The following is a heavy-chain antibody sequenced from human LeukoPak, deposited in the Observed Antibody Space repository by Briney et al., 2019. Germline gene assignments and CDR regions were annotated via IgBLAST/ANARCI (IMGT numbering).Heavy chain of an antibody. J-gene: IGHJ4*02. CDR3: ARDLSLAVPVQGY. CDR2: INTNSGGT. Sequence: GSVKVSCKASGYTFTGYYMHWVRQAPGQGLEWMGWINTNSGGTNYAQKFQGRVTMTGDTSISTAYMELSRLRSDDTAVYYCARDLSLAVPVQGYWGQGTLVTVSS. D-gene: IGHD6-19*01. V-gene: IGHV1-2*02. CDR1: GYTFTGYY.